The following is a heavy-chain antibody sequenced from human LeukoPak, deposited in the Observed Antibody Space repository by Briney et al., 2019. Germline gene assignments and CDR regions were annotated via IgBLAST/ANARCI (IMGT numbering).Heavy chain of an antibody. CDR2: INSDGSST. Sequence: PGGSLRLSCAASGFTFSSYRMHWVRQAPGKGLVWVSRINSDGSSTTYAESVKGRFTISRDNAKNTLYLQMNSLRAEDTAVYYCASRIRYSYGFDYWGQGTLVTVPS. CDR1: GFTFSSYR. CDR3: ASRIRYSYGFDY. J-gene: IGHJ4*02. D-gene: IGHD5-18*01. V-gene: IGHV3-74*01.